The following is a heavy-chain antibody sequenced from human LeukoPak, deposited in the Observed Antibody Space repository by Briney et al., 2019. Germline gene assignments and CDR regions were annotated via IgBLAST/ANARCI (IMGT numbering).Heavy chain of an antibody. CDR1: GFTFSSHW. CDR2: INQGEGEK. J-gene: IGHJ4*02. D-gene: IGHD1-26*01. CDR3: ARGRFIAGTTAYYFDY. Sequence: GGSLRLSCVDSGFTFSSHWMSWVRQAPGKGLEWVANINQGEGEKYYVDSVKGRFTISRDNAKKSLFLQINSLRAEDTAGYYCARGRFIAGTTAYYFDYWGQGTLVTVSS. V-gene: IGHV3-7*03.